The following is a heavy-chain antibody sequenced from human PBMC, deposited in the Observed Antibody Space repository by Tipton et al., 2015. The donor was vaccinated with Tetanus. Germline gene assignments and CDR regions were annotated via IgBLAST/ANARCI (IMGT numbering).Heavy chain of an antibody. CDR3: ARVHGGGLRRYFDL. Sequence: QVQLVQSGPEVQRPGASVTLSCKTSGDTFSNSALHWVRHVPGRGLEWLGWISADDGFTKYSEKFQNRVTISRDTSASTASLGLSRLTSEDTALYFCARVHGGGLRRYFDLWGRGTLVTVSS. J-gene: IGHJ2*01. D-gene: IGHD4-23*01. CDR2: ISADDGFT. CDR1: GDTFSNSA. V-gene: IGHV1-3*01.